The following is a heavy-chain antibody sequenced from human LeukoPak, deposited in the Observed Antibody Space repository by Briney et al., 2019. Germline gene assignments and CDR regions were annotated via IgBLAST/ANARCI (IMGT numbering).Heavy chain of an antibody. V-gene: IGHV1-2*02. Sequence: ASVKVSCKASGYTFTGYYMHWVRQAPGQGPEWMGWINPNSGGTNYAQKFQGRVTMTRDTSISTAYMELSRLRSDDTAVYYCARESGQYCSGGSCYRYYYYMDVWAKGPRSPSP. CDR2: INPNSGGT. CDR3: ARESGQYCSGGSCYRYYYYMDV. D-gene: IGHD2-15*01. CDR1: GYTFTGYY. J-gene: IGHJ6*03.